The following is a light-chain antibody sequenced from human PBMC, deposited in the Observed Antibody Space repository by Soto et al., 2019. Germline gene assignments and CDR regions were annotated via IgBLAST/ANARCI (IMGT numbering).Light chain of an antibody. V-gene: IGLV2-14*02. Sequence: QSALTQPASVSGSPGQSITISCTGTSSDVVNDLLVSWYQQQPGKAPKLMIYEGTKRPAGVSDRFSGSKSGNTASLTISGLQAEDEADYYCCSYTSSTTPLFGGGTKVTVL. CDR3: CSYTSSTTPL. CDR2: EGT. J-gene: IGLJ2*01. CDR1: SSDVVNDLL.